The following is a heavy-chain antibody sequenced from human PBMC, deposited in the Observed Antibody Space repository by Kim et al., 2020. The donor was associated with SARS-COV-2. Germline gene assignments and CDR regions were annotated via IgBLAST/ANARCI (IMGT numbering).Heavy chain of an antibody. V-gene: IGHV3-30*18. Sequence: GGSLRLSCAASGFTFSDYGMHWVRQAPGKGLEWVAIISYDGKNKYYTDSVKGRFTLSRDNSKNTLYLQMNSLRAEDTAVYYCAKDRTVRYDGSYFDSWGQGALVTVSS. CDR3: AKDRTVRYDGSYFDS. CDR2: ISYDGKNK. D-gene: IGHD1-26*01. J-gene: IGHJ4*02. CDR1: GFTFSDYG.